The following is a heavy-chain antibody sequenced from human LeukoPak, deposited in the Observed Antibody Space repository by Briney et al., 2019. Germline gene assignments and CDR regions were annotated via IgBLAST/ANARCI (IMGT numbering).Heavy chain of an antibody. CDR1: GGTFSSYA. CDR2: IIPILGIA. V-gene: IGHV1-69*04. J-gene: IGHJ6*02. Sequence: SVKVSCKASGGTFSSYAISWVRQAPGQGLEWMGRIIPILGIANYAQKFQGRVTITADKSTSTAYMEPSSLRSEDTAVYYCAGERFLEWFNYYYYYGMDVWGQGTTVTVSS. CDR3: AGERFLEWFNYYYYYGMDV. D-gene: IGHD3-3*01.